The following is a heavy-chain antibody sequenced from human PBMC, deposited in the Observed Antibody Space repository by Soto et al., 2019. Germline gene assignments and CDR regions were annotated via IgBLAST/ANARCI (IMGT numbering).Heavy chain of an antibody. CDR2: INSDGSST. D-gene: IGHD3-22*01. CDR3: AREPHYYDSSGLTDD. J-gene: IGHJ4*02. CDR1: GFTFSSYW. V-gene: IGHV3-74*01. Sequence: GGSLRLSCAASGFTFSSYWMHWVRQAPGKGLVWVSRINSDGSSTSYADSVKGRFTISRDNAKNTLYLQMNSLRAEDTAVYYCAREPHYYDSSGLTDDWGQGTLVTVSS.